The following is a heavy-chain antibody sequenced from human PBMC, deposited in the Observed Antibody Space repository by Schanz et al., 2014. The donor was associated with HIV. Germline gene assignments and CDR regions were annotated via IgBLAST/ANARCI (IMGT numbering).Heavy chain of an antibody. CDR1: GFTFSTYS. D-gene: IGHD3-10*01. Sequence: EVRLLESGGDLVQPGGSLRLSCAGSGFTFSTYSMNWVRRAPGKGLEWVSAISSGNRYIYYADSVKGRFTISRDNAKNSLYLQMNRLRAEDTAVYYCARGSGPYYYYYGMDVWGQGTTVTVSS. CDR2: ISSGNRYI. V-gene: IGHV3-21*01. CDR3: ARGSGPYYYYYGMDV. J-gene: IGHJ6*02.